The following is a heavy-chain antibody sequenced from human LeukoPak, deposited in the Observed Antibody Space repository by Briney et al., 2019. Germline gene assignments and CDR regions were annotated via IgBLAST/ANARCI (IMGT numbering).Heavy chain of an antibody. J-gene: IGHJ3*02. CDR2: VKSKADDGTT. CDR1: GFSFTNTW. V-gene: IGHV3-15*01. CDR3: ATEGGSGSYYGDDAFDM. Sequence: KSGGSLRLSCEAAGFSFTNTWMSWVRQAPGKGMEWVGRVKSKADDGTTDYAAPVQGRFTISRDDSKNTLSLQMNSLKTEDTAVYYCATEGGSGSYYGDDAFDMWGQGKMVTVSS. D-gene: IGHD3-10*01.